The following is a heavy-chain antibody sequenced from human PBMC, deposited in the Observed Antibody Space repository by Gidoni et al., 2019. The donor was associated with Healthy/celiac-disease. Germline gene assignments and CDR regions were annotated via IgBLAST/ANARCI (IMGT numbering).Heavy chain of an antibody. CDR2: ISYDGSNK. CDR1: GFTFSSYA. D-gene: IGHD2-2*01. V-gene: IGHV3-30-3*01. CDR3: ARDYFYCSSTSCQQAYYYYGMDV. J-gene: IGHJ6*02. Sequence: QVQLVESGGGVVQPGRSLRLSCAASGFTFSSYAMHWVRQAPGKGLEWVAVISYDGSNKYYADSVKGRFTISRDNSKNTLHLQMNSLRAEDTAVYYCARDYFYCSSTSCQQAYYYYGMDVWGQGTTVTVSS.